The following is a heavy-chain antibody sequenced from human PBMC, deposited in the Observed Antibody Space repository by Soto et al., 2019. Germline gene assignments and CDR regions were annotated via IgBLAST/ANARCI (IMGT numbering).Heavy chain of an antibody. D-gene: IGHD3-22*01. CDR1: GFTFRSYA. V-gene: IGHV3-30-3*01. Sequence: GGSHRLSCASSGFTFRSYAMHWVRQAPGEGLEWVALISYDGSDKDYADSVKGRFTISRDNSRNTLFLQMNSLRAEDTAVYYCARDYYKYYDSSGYYRSPAYWGQGTLVTVSS. CDR3: ARDYYKYYDSSGYYRSPAY. CDR2: ISYDGSDK. J-gene: IGHJ4*02.